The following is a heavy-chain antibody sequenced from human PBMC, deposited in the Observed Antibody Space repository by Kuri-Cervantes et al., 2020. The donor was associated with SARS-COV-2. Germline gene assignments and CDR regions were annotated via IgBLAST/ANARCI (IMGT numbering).Heavy chain of an antibody. V-gene: IGHV1-8*02. CDR2: MNPNSGNT. Sequence: ASVKVSCKASGYTFTSYGINWVRQATGQGLEWMGWMNPNSGNTGYAQKFQGRVTMTRNTSVSTAYMELSSLRSEDTAVYYCARAAARPHYYYMDVWGKGTTVTVSS. J-gene: IGHJ6*03. CDR3: ARAAARPHYYYMDV. CDR1: GYTFTSYG. D-gene: IGHD6-6*01.